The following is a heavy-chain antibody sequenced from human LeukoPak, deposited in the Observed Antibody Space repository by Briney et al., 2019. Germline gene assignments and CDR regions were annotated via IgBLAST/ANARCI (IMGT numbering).Heavy chain of an antibody. CDR2: ISYDGSNK. CDR1: GFTFSSYG. D-gene: IGHD3-10*01. J-gene: IGHJ4*02. V-gene: IGHV3-30*03. CDR3: ATGMLRGTIMIHLDH. Sequence: AGTSLRLSCAASGFTFSSYGMHWVRQAPGKGPEWVAVISYDGSNKYYADSVKGRFTISRDNSRNTLYLQMNSLRTEDTAVYYCATGMLRGTIMIHLDHWGQGTLVTVSS.